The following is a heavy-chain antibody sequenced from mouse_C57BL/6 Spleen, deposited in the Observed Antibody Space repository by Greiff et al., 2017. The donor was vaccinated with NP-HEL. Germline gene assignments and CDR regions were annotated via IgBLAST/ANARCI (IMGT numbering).Heavy chain of an antibody. D-gene: IGHD1-1*01. Sequence: EVQLQQSGPELVKPGASVKISCKASGYTFTDYYMNWVKQSHGKSLEWIGDINPNNGGTSYNQKFKGKATLTVDMSSSTAYMELRSLTSEDSAVYYCAPITTVVARAMDYWGQGTSVTVSS. CDR3: APITTVVARAMDY. CDR2: INPNNGGT. V-gene: IGHV1-26*01. CDR1: GYTFTDYY. J-gene: IGHJ4*01.